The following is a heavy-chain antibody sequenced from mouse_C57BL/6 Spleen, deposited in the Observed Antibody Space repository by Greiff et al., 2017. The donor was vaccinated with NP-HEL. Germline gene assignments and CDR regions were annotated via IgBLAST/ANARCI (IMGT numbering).Heavy chain of an antibody. J-gene: IGHJ1*03. CDR2: IDPSDSET. CDR3: ARNSYGSSYGYFDV. Sequence: QVQLQQSGAELVRPGSSVKLSCKASGYTFTSYWMHWVKQRPIQGLEWIGNIDPSDSETHSNQKFKDKATLTVDKSSSTAYMQLSSLTSEDSAVYYCARNSYGSSYGYFDVWGTGTTVTVSS. V-gene: IGHV1-52*01. D-gene: IGHD1-1*01. CDR1: GYTFTSYW.